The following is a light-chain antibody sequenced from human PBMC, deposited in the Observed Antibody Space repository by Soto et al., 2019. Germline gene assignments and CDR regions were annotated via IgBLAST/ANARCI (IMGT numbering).Light chain of an antibody. V-gene: IGLV2-14*01. CDR1: SSDVGGYNY. J-gene: IGLJ2*01. CDR2: EVS. Sequence: QSVLTQPASVSGSPGQSITISCTGTSSDVGGYNYVSWYQQHPGKAPKLMIYEVSNRPSGVSNRFSGSKSGNTASLTISGLQAEDEADYYCSSYTSSSTLAVVFGGGTKVTV. CDR3: SSYTSSSTLAVV.